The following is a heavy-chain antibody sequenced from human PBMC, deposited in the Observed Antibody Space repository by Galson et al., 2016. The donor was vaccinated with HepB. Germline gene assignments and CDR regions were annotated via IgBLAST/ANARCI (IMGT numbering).Heavy chain of an antibody. CDR1: GYTFTTSG. CDR3: ARDLGHQRKNVWAKHFDS. D-gene: IGHD1-1*01. V-gene: IGHV1-18*01. Sequence: SVKVSCKASGYTFTTSGISWVRQAPGQGLEWMGWISTYSGNTKYAQKFQGGITLTTDSSTTTAYMELRSLRFDDTALYYCARDLGHQRKNVWAKHFDSWGQGTLVTVSS. CDR2: ISTYSGNT. J-gene: IGHJ4*02.